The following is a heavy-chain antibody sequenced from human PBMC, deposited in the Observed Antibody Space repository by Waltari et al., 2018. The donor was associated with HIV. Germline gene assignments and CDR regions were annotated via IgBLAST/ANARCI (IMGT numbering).Heavy chain of an antibody. CDR2: IYISGST. D-gene: IGHD2-2*01. Sequence: QVQLQESGPGRVKPSQTRSPTCTVPGGPISSGGNSWSWIRQPAGKGLEWIGRIYISGSTNYNPALKSRVTISVDTSKNHFSLKLSSVTAADTAVYYCARGVPAATDWFDPWGQGTLVTVSS. V-gene: IGHV4-61*02. CDR3: ARGVPAATDWFDP. CDR1: GGPISSGGNS. J-gene: IGHJ5*02.